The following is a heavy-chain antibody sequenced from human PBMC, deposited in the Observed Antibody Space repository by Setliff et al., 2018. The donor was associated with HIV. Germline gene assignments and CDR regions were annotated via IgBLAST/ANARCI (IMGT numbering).Heavy chain of an antibody. CDR2: INHSGST. V-gene: IGHV4-34*01. J-gene: IGHJ4*02. CDR3: ARGHDILEPSGPCDY. CDR1: GGSFSDYY. D-gene: IGHD3-9*01. Sequence: SETLSLTCAVYGGSFSDYYWTWIRQSPGKGLEWIGEINHSGSTNYNPSLKSRVTISVDTSKNQFSLKLSSVTAADTAVYYCARGHDILEPSGPCDYWGQGTLVTSPQ.